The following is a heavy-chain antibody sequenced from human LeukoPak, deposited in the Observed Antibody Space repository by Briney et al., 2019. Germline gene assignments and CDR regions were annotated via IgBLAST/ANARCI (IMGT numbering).Heavy chain of an antibody. CDR2: IYYSGST. CDR3: AGGLSEDCSSTSCYRVWFDP. CDR1: GGSISSGGYY. J-gene: IGHJ5*02. Sequence: PSETLSLTCTVSGGSISSGGYYWSWIRQHPGKGLEWIGYIYYSGSTYYNPSLKSRVTISVDTSKNQFSLKLSSVTAADTAVYYCAGGLSEDCSSTSCYRVWFDPWGQGTLVTVSS. D-gene: IGHD2-2*01. V-gene: IGHV4-31*03.